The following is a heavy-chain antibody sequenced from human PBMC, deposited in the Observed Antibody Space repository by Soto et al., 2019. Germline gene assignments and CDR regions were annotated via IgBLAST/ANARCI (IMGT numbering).Heavy chain of an antibody. Sequence: QVQLVQSGSEVKMPGSSVKVSCKTSGGTFSRHAINWVRQAPGQGLEWMGGIIPLLGTTNYAQKFKGRVTISADESTSTAYMELSSVTSEDAAVYYCARAAIHGISWYFWCVPWGQGTLVTGSS. J-gene: IGHJ5*02. CDR3: ARAAIHGISWYFWCVP. CDR2: IIPLLGTT. CDR1: GGTFSRHA. D-gene: IGHD6-13*01. V-gene: IGHV1-69*01.